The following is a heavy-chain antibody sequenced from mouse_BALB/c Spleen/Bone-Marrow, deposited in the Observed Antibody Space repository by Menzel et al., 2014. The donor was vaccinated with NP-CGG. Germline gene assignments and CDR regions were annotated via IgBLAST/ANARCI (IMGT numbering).Heavy chain of an antibody. J-gene: IGHJ1*01. CDR3: ARGYGDYDYWYFDV. D-gene: IGHD2-13*01. Sequence: SGPELVKPGASAKISCKASGYSFTGYYMHWVKQSHVKSLEWIGRINPYNGATSYNQNFKDKASLTVDKSSSTAYMELHSLTSEDSAVYYCARGYGDYDYWYFDVWGAGTTVTVSS. V-gene: IGHV1-31*01. CDR1: GYSFTGYY. CDR2: INPYNGAT.